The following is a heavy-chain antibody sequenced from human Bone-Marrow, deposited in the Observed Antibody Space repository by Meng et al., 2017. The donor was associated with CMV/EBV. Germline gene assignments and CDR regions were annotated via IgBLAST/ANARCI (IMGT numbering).Heavy chain of an antibody. V-gene: IGHV1-69*01. J-gene: IGHJ5*02. Sequence: YAISWVRQAPGQGLEWMGGIIPIFGTANYAQKFQGRVTITADESTSTAYMELSSLRSEDTSVYYCAAGYSGYDGGAGSFRGDWFDPWGQGTLVTVSS. CDR1: YA. D-gene: IGHD5-12*01. CDR2: IIPIFGTA. CDR3: AAGYSGYDGGAGSFRGDWFDP.